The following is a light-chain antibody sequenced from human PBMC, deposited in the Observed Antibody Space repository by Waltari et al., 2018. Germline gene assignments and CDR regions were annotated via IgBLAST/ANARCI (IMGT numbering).Light chain of an antibody. Sequence: DIQMTQSPSSLSASVGDSVTITCRASQSISSYLNWYQQKPGKAPKLLIYAASSLQRGVPSRFSGSGSGTDFTLTISSLQPEDFATYDCQQSYSTPTFGQGTKVEIK. CDR2: AAS. V-gene: IGKV1-39*01. CDR3: QQSYSTPT. J-gene: IGKJ1*01. CDR1: QSISSY.